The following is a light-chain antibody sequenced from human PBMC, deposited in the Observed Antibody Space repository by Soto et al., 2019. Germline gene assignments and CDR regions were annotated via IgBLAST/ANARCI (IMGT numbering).Light chain of an antibody. J-gene: IGLJ2*01. V-gene: IGLV3-25*03. CDR2: KDS. CDR1: ALPKQY. CDR3: QSADSSGTYVV. Sequence: SYELTQQPSVSVSPGQTARITCSGDALPKQYAYWYQQKPGQAPVLVIYKDSERPSGIPERFSGSSSGTTVTLTISGVQDEADYYCQSADSSGTYVVFGGGTKLTVL.